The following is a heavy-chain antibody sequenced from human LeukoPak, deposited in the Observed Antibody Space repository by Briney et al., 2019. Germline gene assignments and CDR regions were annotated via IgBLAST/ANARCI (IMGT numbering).Heavy chain of an antibody. J-gene: IGHJ4*02. D-gene: IGHD3-22*01. V-gene: IGHV3-30*18. Sequence: GGSLRLSCAASGFTFSSYGMHWVRQAPGKGLEWVAVISYDGSNKYYADSVKGRFTISRDNSKNPLYLQMNSLRAEDTAVYYCAKDRYYYDSSGYYSYWGQGTLVTVSS. CDR1: GFTFSSYG. CDR2: ISYDGSNK. CDR3: AKDRYYYDSSGYYSY.